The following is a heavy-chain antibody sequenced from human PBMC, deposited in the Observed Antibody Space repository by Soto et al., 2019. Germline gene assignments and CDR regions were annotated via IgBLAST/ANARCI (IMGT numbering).Heavy chain of an antibody. CDR1: GGTFSSYA. CDR3: ASYMNHDSSGYYPSYFDY. Sequence: SVKVSCKASGGTFSSYAISWVRQAPGQGLEWMGGIIPIFGTANYAQKFQGRVTITADESTSTAYMELSSLRSEDTAVYYCASYMNHDSSGYYPSYFDYWGQGTLVTVSS. CDR2: IIPIFGTA. D-gene: IGHD3-22*01. J-gene: IGHJ4*02. V-gene: IGHV1-69*13.